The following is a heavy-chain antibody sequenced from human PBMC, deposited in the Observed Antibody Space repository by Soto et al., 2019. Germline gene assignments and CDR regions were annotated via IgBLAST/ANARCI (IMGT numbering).Heavy chain of an antibody. CDR1: GFSLSADGVG. Sequence: QITLKESGPTLVKPTQTLTLTCTFSGFSLSADGVGVGWIRQPPGKALEWLALIYWDDDKRYRPSLKSRLTIPKDTSKNQVVLTMTNIDPVDTATYYCAPAYGGTSWPNDAFDVWGQGTVVTVSS. CDR3: APAYGGTSWPNDAFDV. CDR2: IYWDDDK. J-gene: IGHJ3*01. V-gene: IGHV2-5*02. D-gene: IGHD2-2*01.